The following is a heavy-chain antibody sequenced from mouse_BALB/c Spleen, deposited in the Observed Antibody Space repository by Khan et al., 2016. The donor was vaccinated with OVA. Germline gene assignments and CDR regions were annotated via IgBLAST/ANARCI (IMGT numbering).Heavy chain of an antibody. V-gene: IGHV1-69*02. J-gene: IGHJ3*01. CDR1: GYTFSSYW. CDR2: IDPSDSHT. D-gene: IGHD1-1*01. Sequence: QVQLQQSGAELVKPGASVKLSCKASGYTFSSYWMHWVKQRPGQGLEWIGEIDPSDSHTKYNQKFKGKATLNVDKSSSTAYMHLSNLTSEDSAFYYFARSYYYGSSTWFAYWGQGTLVPVSA. CDR3: ARSYYYGSSTWFAY.